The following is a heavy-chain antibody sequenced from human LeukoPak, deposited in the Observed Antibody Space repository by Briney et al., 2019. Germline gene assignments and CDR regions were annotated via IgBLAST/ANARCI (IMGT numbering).Heavy chain of an antibody. CDR2: IYYSGST. V-gene: IGHV4-59*12. CDR1: GGSISSYY. CDR3: ARDSSDPGHFDY. J-gene: IGHJ4*02. Sequence: SETLSLTCTVSGGSISSYYWSWIRQPPGKGLEWIGYIYYSGSTNYNPSLKSRVTISVDTSKNQFSLKLSSVTAADTAVYYCARDSSDPGHFDYWGQGTLVTVSS. D-gene: IGHD3-22*01.